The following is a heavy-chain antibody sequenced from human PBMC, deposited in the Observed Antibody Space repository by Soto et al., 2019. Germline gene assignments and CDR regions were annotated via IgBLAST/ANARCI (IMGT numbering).Heavy chain of an antibody. CDR3: ARGRGYCGGTNCYLDY. Sequence: PGGSLRLSRAACGLSFSSPRMRGARKAPGKGLEWVSYISSSGSTISYADSVKGRFTISRDNAKNSLYLQMNSLRDDDTAVYYCARGRGYCGGTNCYLDYWGQGALVTVSS. D-gene: IGHD2-21*01. CDR1: GLSFSSPR. J-gene: IGHJ4*02. V-gene: IGHV3-48*02. CDR2: ISSSGSTI.